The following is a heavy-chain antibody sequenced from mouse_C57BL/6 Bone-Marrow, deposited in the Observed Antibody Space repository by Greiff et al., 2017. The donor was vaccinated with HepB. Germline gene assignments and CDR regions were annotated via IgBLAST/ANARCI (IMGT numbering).Heavy chain of an antibody. Sequence: QVQLQQPGAELVKPGASVKLSCKASGYTFTSYWMQWVKQRPGQGLEWTGEIDPSDSYTNYNQKFKGKATLTVDTSSSTAYMQLSSLTSEDSAVYYCAFITTVVAEDYWGQGTTLTVSS. CDR1: GYTFTSYW. D-gene: IGHD1-1*01. V-gene: IGHV1-50*01. CDR3: AFITTVVAEDY. CDR2: IDPSDSYT. J-gene: IGHJ2*01.